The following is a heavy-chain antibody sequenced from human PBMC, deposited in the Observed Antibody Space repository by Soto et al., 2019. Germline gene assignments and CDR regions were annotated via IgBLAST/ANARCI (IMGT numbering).Heavy chain of an antibody. Sequence: SETLSLTCTVSGGSITGHYWSWIRQSPGKGLEWIGYSHYSGNTNYNPSLKSRVTMSVDTSKNQFSLKLSSVTATDTAVYYCAKYDLLTGTHDALDIWGQGTMVTVSS. CDR2: SHYSGNT. V-gene: IGHV4-59*08. CDR1: GGSITGHY. D-gene: IGHD3-9*01. J-gene: IGHJ3*02. CDR3: AKYDLLTGTHDALDI.